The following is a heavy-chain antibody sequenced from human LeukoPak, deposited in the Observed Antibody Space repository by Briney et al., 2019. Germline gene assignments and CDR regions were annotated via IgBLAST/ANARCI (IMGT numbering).Heavy chain of an antibody. CDR1: GYTFTAYY. CDR2: INPNSGGT. V-gene: IGHV1-2*02. Sequence: RASVKVSCKASGYTFTAYYIHWVRQAPGQGLEWMGSINPNSGGTNYAQKFQGRVTMTRDTSISTAYMDLSSLRSDDTAVYFCARRPPYSTSLYYLDYWGQGTLVTVSS. D-gene: IGHD6-6*01. CDR3: ARRPPYSTSLYYLDY. J-gene: IGHJ4*02.